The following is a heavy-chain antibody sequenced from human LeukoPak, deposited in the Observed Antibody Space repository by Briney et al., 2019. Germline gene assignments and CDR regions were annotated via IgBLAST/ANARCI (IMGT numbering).Heavy chain of an antibody. D-gene: IGHD2-2*01. Sequence: GGSLRLSCAASGFTFSSYAMHWVRQAPGKGLEWVAVILYDGSNKYYADSVKGRFTISRDNSKNTLYLQMNSLRAEDTAVYYCAKDLNIVVVPAASAEYFQHWGQGTLVTVSS. J-gene: IGHJ1*01. CDR2: ILYDGSNK. CDR1: GFTFSSYA. V-gene: IGHV3-30-3*01. CDR3: AKDLNIVVVPAASAEYFQH.